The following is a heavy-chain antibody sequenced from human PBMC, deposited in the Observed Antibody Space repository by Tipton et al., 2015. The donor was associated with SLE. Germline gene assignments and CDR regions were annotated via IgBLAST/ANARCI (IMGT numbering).Heavy chain of an antibody. D-gene: IGHD3-16*02. V-gene: IGHV4-59*01. Sequence: TLSLTCTVSGGSNSSSDWSWIRQPPGKGLEWIGYIYYSGSTNYNPSLKSRVTISVDTSKNQFSLKLSSVTAADTAVYYCATSPRGLHLGELSLYWYFDLWRRVTLVTVSS. CDR1: GGSNSSSD. J-gene: IGHJ2*01. CDR3: ATSPRGLHLGELSLYWYFDL. CDR2: IYYSGST.